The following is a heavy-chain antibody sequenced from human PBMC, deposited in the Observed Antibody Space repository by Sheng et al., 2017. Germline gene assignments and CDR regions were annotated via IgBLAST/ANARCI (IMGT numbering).Heavy chain of an antibody. J-gene: IGHJ4*02. CDR2: IRYDGSNK. D-gene: IGHD6-13*01. V-gene: IGHV3-30*02. CDR1: GFTFSSYG. Sequence: QVQLVESGGGVVQPGGSLRLSCAASGFTFSSYGMHWVRQAPGKGLEWVAFIRYDGSNKYYADSVKGRFTISRDNSKNTLYLQMNSLRAEDTAVYYCAKDSPRRGRSSSYFDYWGQGTLVTVSS. CDR3: AKDSPRRGRSSSYFDY.